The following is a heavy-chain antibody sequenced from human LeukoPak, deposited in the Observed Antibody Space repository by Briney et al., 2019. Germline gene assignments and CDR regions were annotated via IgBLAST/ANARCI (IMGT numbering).Heavy chain of an antibody. V-gene: IGHV4-59*01. Sequence: PSETLSLTCTVSGGSISSYYWSWIRQPPGKGLEWIGYIYYSGSTNYNPSLKSRVTISVDTSKNQFSLKLSSVTAADTAVYYCARDGGYDFWSGTDWYFDLWGRGTLVTVSS. CDR3: ARDGGYDFWSGTDWYFDL. D-gene: IGHD3-3*01. CDR1: GGSISSYY. J-gene: IGHJ2*01. CDR2: IYYSGST.